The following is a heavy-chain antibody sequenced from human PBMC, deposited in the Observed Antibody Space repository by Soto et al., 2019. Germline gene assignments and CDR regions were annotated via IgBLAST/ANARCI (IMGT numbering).Heavy chain of an antibody. CDR3: ARSRGYYDSSGYSYY. Sequence: KASETLSLTCAVSGGSISSSNWWSWVRQPPGKGLEWIGEIYHGGSTNYNPSLKSRVTISVGKSKNQFSLKLSSVTAADTAVYYCARSRGYYDSSGYSYYWGQGTLVTVSS. CDR1: GGSISSSNW. J-gene: IGHJ4*02. V-gene: IGHV4-4*02. D-gene: IGHD3-22*01. CDR2: IYHGGST.